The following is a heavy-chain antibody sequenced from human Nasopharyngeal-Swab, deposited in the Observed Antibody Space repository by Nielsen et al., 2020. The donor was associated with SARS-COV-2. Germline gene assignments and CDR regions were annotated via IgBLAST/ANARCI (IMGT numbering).Heavy chain of an antibody. CDR2: IVVGSGNT. D-gene: IGHD2-15*01. J-gene: IGHJ3*02. Sequence: SVKVSCKASGFTFTSSAVQWVRQARGQRLEWIGWIVVGSGNTNYAQKFQERVTITRDMSTSTAYMELSSLRSEDTAVYYCAAPYCSGGGCYDAFDIWGQGTMVTVSS. V-gene: IGHV1-58*01. CDR3: AAPYCSGGGCYDAFDI. CDR1: GFTFTSSA.